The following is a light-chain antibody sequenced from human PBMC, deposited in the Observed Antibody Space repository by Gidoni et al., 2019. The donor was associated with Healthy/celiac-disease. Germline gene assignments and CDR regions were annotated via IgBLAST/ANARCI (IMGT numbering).Light chain of an antibody. CDR2: GAS. Sequence: EIVMTQSPATLSVSPGERATLSCRASQSVSSNLAWYQQKPGQAPRLLIYGASTRATAIPARFSGSGSGTEFTLTISILQSEDFAVYYCQQYNNWPPPMYTFGQGTKLEIK. J-gene: IGKJ2*01. V-gene: IGKV3-15*01. CDR1: QSVSSN. CDR3: QQYNNWPPPMYT.